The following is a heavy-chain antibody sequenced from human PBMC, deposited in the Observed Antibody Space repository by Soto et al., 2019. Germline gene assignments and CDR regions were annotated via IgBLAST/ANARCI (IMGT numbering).Heavy chain of an antibody. D-gene: IGHD4-17*01. CDR1: GGSMSSGGYY. J-gene: IGHJ4*02. CDR3: ARDYGGKLDY. CDR2: IYYSGST. V-gene: IGHV4-31*03. Sequence: SETLSLTCTVSGGSMSSGGYYWSWIRQHPGKGLEWIGYIYYSGSTYYNPSLKSRVTISVDTSKNQFSLKLSSVTAADTAVYYCARDYGGKLDYWGQGPWSPSPQ.